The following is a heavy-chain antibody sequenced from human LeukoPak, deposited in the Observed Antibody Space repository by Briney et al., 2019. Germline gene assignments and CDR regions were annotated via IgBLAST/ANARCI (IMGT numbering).Heavy chain of an antibody. V-gene: IGHV4-59*11. CDR3: AGVLQNYYHLDV. Sequence: SETLSLTCTVSGVSINSHYWSWIRQPPGKGLEWIGFIYDSGRANYKSSPQSRVTMTLETSKKQFSLNLNSVTAADTAVHYFAGVLQNYYHLDVWGKGTTVTVSS. CDR2: IYDSGRA. CDR1: GVSINSHY. D-gene: IGHD3-3*01. J-gene: IGHJ6*03.